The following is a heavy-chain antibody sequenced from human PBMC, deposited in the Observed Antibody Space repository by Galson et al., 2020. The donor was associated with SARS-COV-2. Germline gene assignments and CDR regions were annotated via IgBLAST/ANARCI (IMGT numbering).Heavy chain of an antibody. Sequence: GESLKISCLASGFSFNNFGMHWVRQAPGKGLEWVALISYEGSKKYYVDSVKGRFTVSKDNSKNTLYLLIDSLRVEDTAVYYCAKFRDFFDCRSGYYSMDIWGQGTTVTVSS. CDR2: ISYEGSKK. V-gene: IGHV3-30*18. D-gene: IGHD3-3*01. CDR3: AKFRDFFDCRSGYYSMDI. J-gene: IGHJ6*02. CDR1: GFSFNNFG.